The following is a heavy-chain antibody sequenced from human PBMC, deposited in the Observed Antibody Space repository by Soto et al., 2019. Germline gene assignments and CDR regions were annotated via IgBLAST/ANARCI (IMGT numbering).Heavy chain of an antibody. CDR3: ARQEGAAFYYDGMDV. J-gene: IGHJ6*02. Sequence: EVQLVESGGGLVQPGGSLRLSCAASGFTFSSYWMPWVRQAPGKGLVWVSRINSDGSITSYADSVKGRFTISRDNAKNTLYLHMNSLRAEDTAVYYCARQEGAAFYYDGMDVWGQGTTVTVSS. CDR1: GFTFSSYW. CDR2: INSDGSIT. V-gene: IGHV3-74*01.